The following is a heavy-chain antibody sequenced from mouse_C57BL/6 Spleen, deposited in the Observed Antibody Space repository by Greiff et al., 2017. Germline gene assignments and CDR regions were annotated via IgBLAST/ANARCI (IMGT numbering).Heavy chain of an antibody. CDR1: GYTFTSYW. CDR3: ARSGGNYRYFDV. D-gene: IGHD1-1*02. J-gene: IGHJ1*03. Sequence: QVQLQQPGAELVRPGTSVKLSCKASGYTFTSYWMHWVKQRPGQGLEWIGVIDPSDSYTNYNQKFKGKATLTVDTSSSTAYMQLSSLTSEDSAVYYCARSGGNYRYFDVWGTGTTVTVSS. CDR2: IDPSDSYT. V-gene: IGHV1-59*01.